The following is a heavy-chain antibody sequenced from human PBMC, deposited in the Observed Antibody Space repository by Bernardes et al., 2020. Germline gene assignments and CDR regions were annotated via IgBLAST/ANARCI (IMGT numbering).Heavy chain of an antibody. V-gene: IGHV3-74*01. CDR2: IGPDGTGR. J-gene: IGHJ4*02. Sequence: GGSLRLSCEASGLTFTNYWMHWVRQVPGKGLVWVSRIGPDGTGRTYADSVKGRFTISRDNSKNTLNLQMNSLTVEDTAIYYCAGTTTTCCDSWGQGTLVTVSS. CDR1: GLTFTNYW. CDR3: AGTTTTCCDS. D-gene: IGHD2-2*01.